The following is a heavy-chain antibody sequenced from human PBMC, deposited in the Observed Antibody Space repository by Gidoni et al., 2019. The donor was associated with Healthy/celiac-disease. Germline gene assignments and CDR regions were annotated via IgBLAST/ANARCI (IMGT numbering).Heavy chain of an antibody. D-gene: IGHD2-15*01. CDR2: SSGRGGRT. V-gene: IGHV3-23*02. CDR3: AKVWPSSGGSGRDYYGMDV. J-gene: IGHJ6*02. CDR1: GFPFSSYA. Sequence: EVQLLESGGGLVQPGGSLRLSCAASGFPFSSYAMSWVRQDTGKGLEWVSASSGRGGRTYYEDAVKCGLTSSRDNAKNTLYLQMNRLRAEDTAVYYCAKVWPSSGGSGRDYYGMDVWGQGTTVTVSS.